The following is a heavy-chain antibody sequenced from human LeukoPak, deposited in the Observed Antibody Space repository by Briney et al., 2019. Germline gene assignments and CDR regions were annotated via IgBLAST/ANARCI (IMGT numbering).Heavy chain of an antibody. Sequence: GESLKISCKGSGYSFTSYWISWVRQMPGKGLEWMGRIDPSDSYTNYSPSFQGPVTISADKSVSTAYLQWSSLKASDTAMYYCASLYYYGSGSPEWGQGTLVTVSS. CDR3: ASLYYYGSGSPE. CDR1: GYSFTSYW. J-gene: IGHJ4*02. CDR2: IDPSDSYT. D-gene: IGHD3-10*01. V-gene: IGHV5-10-1*01.